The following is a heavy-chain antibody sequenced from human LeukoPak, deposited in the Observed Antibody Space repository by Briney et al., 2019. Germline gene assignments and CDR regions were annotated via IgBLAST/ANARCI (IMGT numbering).Heavy chain of an antibody. CDR1: GFTFDDYA. Sequence: GRSLRLSCAASGFTFDDYAMHWVRQAPGKGLEWVSGISWNSGSIGYADSVKGRLTISRDNAKSSLYLQMNSLRAEDMALYYCAKESLTKGYFDYWGQGTLVTVSS. CDR2: ISWNSGSI. J-gene: IGHJ4*02. CDR3: AKESLTKGYFDY. D-gene: IGHD2-2*01. V-gene: IGHV3-9*03.